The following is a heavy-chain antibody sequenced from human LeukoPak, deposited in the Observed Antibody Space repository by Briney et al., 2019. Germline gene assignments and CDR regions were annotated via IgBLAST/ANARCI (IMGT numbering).Heavy chain of an antibody. CDR3: ARVYYYDNSGYGKDYFDY. V-gene: IGHV4-30-4*01. CDR1: GGSISSGDYY. J-gene: IGHJ4*02. Sequence: PSQTLSLTCTVSGGSISSGDYYWSWIRQPPGKGLEWIGYIYYSGSTCYNPSLKSRVTISVDTSKNQFSLKLSSVTAADTAVYYCARVYYYDNSGYGKDYFDYWGQGTLVTVSS. CDR2: IYYSGST. D-gene: IGHD3-22*01.